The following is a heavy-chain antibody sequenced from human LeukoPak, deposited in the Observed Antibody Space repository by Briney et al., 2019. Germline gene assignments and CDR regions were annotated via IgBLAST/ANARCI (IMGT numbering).Heavy chain of an antibody. CDR2: FDPEDGET. CDR1: GYTRTELS. D-gene: IGHD3-22*01. V-gene: IGHV1-24*01. J-gene: IGHJ5*02. CDR3: ARDYYDSSGLYFDP. Sequence: GASVKVSCKVSGYTRTELSMHWVRQAPGKGLEWMGGFDPEDGETIYAQKFQGRVTMTEDTSTDTAYMELSSLRSEDTAVYYCARDYYDSSGLYFDPWGQGTLVTVSS.